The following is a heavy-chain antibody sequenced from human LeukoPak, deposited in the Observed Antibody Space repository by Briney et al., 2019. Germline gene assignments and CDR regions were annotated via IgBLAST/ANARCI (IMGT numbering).Heavy chain of an antibody. J-gene: IGHJ4*02. CDR2: IRRDGNNK. D-gene: IGHD2-2*01. Sequence: GGSLRLSCAVSGFTFNSYGMHWVRQAPGKGLEWVTFIRRDGNNKNYADSVKGRFTISRDDSKNTLYLQMNSLRPEDTAVYYCAKVVSGYCATTSRPPDFWGQGTLVTVSS. V-gene: IGHV3-30*02. CDR3: AKVVSGYCATTSRPPDF. CDR1: GFTFNSYG.